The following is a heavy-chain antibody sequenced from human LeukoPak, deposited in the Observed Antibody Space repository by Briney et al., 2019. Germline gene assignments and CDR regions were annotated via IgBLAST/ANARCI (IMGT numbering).Heavy chain of an antibody. CDR1: GGSISSYY. CDR2: IYYSGST. CDR3: ARDSGASYYYDSSGYYFIY. V-gene: IGHV4-59*01. Sequence: SETLSLTCTVSGGSISSYYWSWIRQPPGKGLEWIGYIYYSGSTNYNPSLKSRVTISVDTSKNQFSLKLSSVTAADTAVYYCARDSGASYYYDSSGYYFIYWGQGTLVTVSS. D-gene: IGHD3-22*01. J-gene: IGHJ4*02.